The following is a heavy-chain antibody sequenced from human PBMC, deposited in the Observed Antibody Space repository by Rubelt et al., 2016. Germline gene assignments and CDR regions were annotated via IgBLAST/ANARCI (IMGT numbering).Heavy chain of an antibody. CDR2: IYYSGST. CDR3: ARSHYDFWSGYFDY. V-gene: IGHV4-39*01. CDR1: GGSISSSSYY. J-gene: IGHJ4*02. Sequence: QLQLQESGPGLVKPSETLSLTCTVSGGSISSSSYYWGWIRQPPGKGLEWIGSIYYSGSTYYNPSLKVRVTISVDTSKNQFSLKLSAVTAADTAVYYCARSHYDFWSGYFDYWGQGTLVTVSS. D-gene: IGHD3-3*01.